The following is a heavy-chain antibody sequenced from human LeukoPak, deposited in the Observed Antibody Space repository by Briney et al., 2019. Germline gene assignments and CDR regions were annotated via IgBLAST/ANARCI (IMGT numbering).Heavy chain of an antibody. CDR2: ISAYIGNT. J-gene: IGHJ4*02. Sequence: ASVKVSCKASGYTFTSYGISWVRQAPGQGLEWMGWISAYIGNTYYAQRFQGRVTMARDTSIRTAYMEVSGLTYDDTAVYYCARFYSSSWQFDYWGQGTLVTVSS. CDR3: ARFYSSSWQFDY. V-gene: IGHV1-18*01. D-gene: IGHD6-13*01. CDR1: GYTFTSYG.